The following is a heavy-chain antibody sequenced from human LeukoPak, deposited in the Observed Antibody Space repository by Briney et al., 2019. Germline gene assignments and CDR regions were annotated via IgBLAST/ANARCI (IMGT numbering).Heavy chain of an antibody. D-gene: IGHD6-19*01. V-gene: IGHV3-30*02. CDR1: GFTFSSYG. CDR2: IRYDGSNK. J-gene: IGHJ4*02. Sequence: PGGSLRLSCAASGFTFSSYGMQWVRQAPGKGLEWVAFIRYDGSNKYYADSVKGRFTISRDNSKNTLHLQMNSLRAEDTAVYYCANDRTYSSAWPYYFDYWGQGTLVTVSS. CDR3: ANDRTYSSAWPYYFDY.